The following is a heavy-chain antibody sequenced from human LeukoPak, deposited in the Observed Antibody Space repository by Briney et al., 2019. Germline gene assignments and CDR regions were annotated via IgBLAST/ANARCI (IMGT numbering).Heavy chain of an antibody. J-gene: IGHJ3*02. CDR1: GFTFSSYS. V-gene: IGHV3-21*01. CDR2: ISSSSSYI. Sequence: GGSLRLSCAASGFTFSSYSMNWVRQAPGKGLEWVSSISSSSSYIYYADSVKGRFTISRDNAKNSLYLQMNSLRAEDTAVYYCARAAVRTNAFDIWDQGTMVTVSS. D-gene: IGHD4/OR15-4a*01. CDR3: ARAAVRTNAFDI.